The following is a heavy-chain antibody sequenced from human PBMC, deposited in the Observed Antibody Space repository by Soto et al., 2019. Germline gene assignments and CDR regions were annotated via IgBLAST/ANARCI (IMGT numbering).Heavy chain of an antibody. D-gene: IGHD3-16*02. CDR3: ARCLFYASICVSYRHDAFAI. CDR1: GDALTSYD. CDR2: MNPNSGNT. Sequence: GASVKVSCKASGDALTSYDINWVRQATGQGLEWMGWMNPNSGNTGYAQKFQGRVTMTRNTSISTAYMELSSLRSEDTAVYYCARCLFYASICVSYRHDAFAILAQGTMVTVSS. J-gene: IGHJ3*02. V-gene: IGHV1-8*01.